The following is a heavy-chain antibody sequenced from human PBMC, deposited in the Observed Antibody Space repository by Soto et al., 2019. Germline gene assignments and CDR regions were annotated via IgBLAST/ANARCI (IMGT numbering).Heavy chain of an antibody. CDR3: AKDGATVTYWYFDL. V-gene: IGHV3-23*01. CDR1: GFTFSSYA. Sequence: PGGSLRLSCAASGFTFSSYAMNWVRQAPGKGLEWVSAISGSGGSTYYADSVKGRFTISRDNSKNTLYLQMNSLRVEDTAVYYCAKDGATVTYWYFDLWGRGTLVTVSS. D-gene: IGHD4-17*01. CDR2: ISGSGGST. J-gene: IGHJ2*01.